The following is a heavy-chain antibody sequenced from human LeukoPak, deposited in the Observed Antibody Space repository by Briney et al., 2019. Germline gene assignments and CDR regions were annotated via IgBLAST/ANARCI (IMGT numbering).Heavy chain of an antibody. J-gene: IGHJ6*03. Sequence: GGSLRLSCGASGFTFSDYSMNWVRQAPGKGLAWVASITSAGGYTYYADSVKGRFTISRDNAQNSLFLQMNSLRAADTAVYFCATSGGFVLPNAITGNWYMDVWGRGTSVTVSS. CDR3: ATSGGFVLPNAITGNWYMDV. D-gene: IGHD2-2*01. CDR2: ITSAGGYT. V-gene: IGHV3-21*01. CDR1: GFTFSDYS.